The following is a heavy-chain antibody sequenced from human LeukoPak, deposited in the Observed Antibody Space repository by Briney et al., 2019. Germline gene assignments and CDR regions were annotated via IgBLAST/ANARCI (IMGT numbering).Heavy chain of an antibody. J-gene: IGHJ6*03. D-gene: IGHD6-19*01. CDR2: INHGGST. V-gene: IGHV4-34*01. CDR3: ARASGWSYYYYYYMDV. CDR1: GGSFSGYY. Sequence: SETLSLTCAVYGGSFSGYYWIWIREPPGRGLEWIGEINHGGSTKYNPSLKSRVTITVETSKTQFSLKLSSVTAADTAVYYCARASGWSYYYYYYMDVWGKGTTVTVSS.